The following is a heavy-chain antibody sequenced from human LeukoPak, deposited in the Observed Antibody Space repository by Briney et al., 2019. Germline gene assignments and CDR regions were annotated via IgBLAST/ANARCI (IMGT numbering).Heavy chain of an antibody. J-gene: IGHJ6*03. CDR3: ARDLGTYSSSLDYYYYMDV. CDR2: IYYSGST. CDR1: GGSISSYY. Sequence: SETLSLTCTVSGGSISSYYWSWIRQPPGKGLEWIGYIYYSGSTNYNPSLKSRVTISVDTSKNQFSLKLSSVPAADTAVYYRARDLGTYSSSLDYYYYMDVWGKGTTVTVSS. D-gene: IGHD6-6*01. V-gene: IGHV4-59*01.